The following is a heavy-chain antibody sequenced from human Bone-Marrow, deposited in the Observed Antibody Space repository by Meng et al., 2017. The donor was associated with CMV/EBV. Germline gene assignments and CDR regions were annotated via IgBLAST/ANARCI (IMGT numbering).Heavy chain of an antibody. CDR2: ISAYNGNT. J-gene: IGHJ4*02. V-gene: IGHV1-18*01. D-gene: IGHD2-2*01. CDR3: ARGDIVVVPGIFDY. Sequence: QVQLVQSGAEVKKPGSPVKVSCKASGGTFSSYATSWVRQAPGQGLEWMGWISAYNGNTNYAQKLQGRVTMTTDTSTSTAYMELRSLRSDDTAVYYCARGDIVVVPGIFDYWGQGTLVTVSS. CDR1: GGTFSSYA.